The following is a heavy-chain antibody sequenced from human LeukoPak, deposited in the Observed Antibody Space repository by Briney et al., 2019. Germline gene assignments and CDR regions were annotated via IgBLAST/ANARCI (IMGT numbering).Heavy chain of an antibody. Sequence: WASVKVSCKASGNTFTNNFMHWVRQAPGQGLEWMGLINPSGSATTYPQKVQGRVTMTRDTSTNTVYMELSSLRSEDTAVYYCATDLPTGFGSTAYWGQGTLVTVSS. CDR1: GNTFTNNF. CDR3: ATDLPTGFGSTAY. J-gene: IGHJ4*02. V-gene: IGHV1-46*01. D-gene: IGHD3-10*01. CDR2: INPSGSAT.